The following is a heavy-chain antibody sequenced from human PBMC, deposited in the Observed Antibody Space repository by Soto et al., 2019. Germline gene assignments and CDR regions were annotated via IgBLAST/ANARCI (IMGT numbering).Heavy chain of an antibody. J-gene: IGHJ2*01. V-gene: IGHV4-4*02. D-gene: IGHD2-15*01. CDR1: SGSISSSNW. CDR2: IYHSGST. Sequence: QVQLQESGPGLVKPSGTLSLTCAVSSGSISSSNWWSWVRQPPGKGLEWIGEIYHSGSTNYNPSLKSVVTISVDKSKNQFSLKLSSVTAADTAVYYCARSHIVVVVAAICFYIWYFDLWGRGTLVTVSS. CDR3: ARSHIVVVVAAICFYIWYFDL.